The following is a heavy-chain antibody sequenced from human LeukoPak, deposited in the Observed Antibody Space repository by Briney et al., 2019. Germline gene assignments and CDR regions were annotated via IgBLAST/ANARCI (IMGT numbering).Heavy chain of an antibody. CDR3: ARGGMVRGHRGWFDP. V-gene: IGHV3-48*04. Sequence: PGGSLRLSCAASGFTFSSYSMNWVRQAPGKGLEWVSYVSASGITIHYADSVKGRFAISRDNAKNSLFLEMNSVRAEDTAVYYCARGGMVRGHRGWFDPWGQGTLVTVSS. CDR2: VSASGITI. J-gene: IGHJ5*02. D-gene: IGHD3-10*01. CDR1: GFTFSSYS.